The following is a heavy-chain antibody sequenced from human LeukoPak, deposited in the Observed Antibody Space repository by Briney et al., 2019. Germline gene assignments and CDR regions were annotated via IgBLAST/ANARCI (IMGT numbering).Heavy chain of an antibody. J-gene: IGHJ4*02. Sequence: PSETLSLTCTVSGGSISSYYWSWIRQPPGKGLEWIGYIYYSGSTNYNPSLKSRVTISVDTSKNQFSLKLSSVTAADTAVYYCAMEDTAMVRDWGQGTLVTVSS. V-gene: IGHV4-59*12. CDR3: AMEDTAMVRD. CDR1: GGSISSYY. D-gene: IGHD5-18*01. CDR2: IYYSGST.